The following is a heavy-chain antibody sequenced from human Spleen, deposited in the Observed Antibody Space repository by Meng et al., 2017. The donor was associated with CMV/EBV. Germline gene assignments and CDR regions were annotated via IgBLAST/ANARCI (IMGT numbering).Heavy chain of an antibody. CDR2: INPNSGGT. V-gene: IGHV1-2*02. Sequence: ASVKVSCKASGYTFTGYYMHWVRQAPGQGLEWMGWINPNSGGTNYAQKFQGRVTMTRDTSISTAYMELSRLRSDDTAVYYCARDSACGGDCYPVDYWGQGTLVTVSS. CDR3: ARDSACGGDCYPVDY. D-gene: IGHD2-21*01. CDR1: GYTFTGYY. J-gene: IGHJ4*02.